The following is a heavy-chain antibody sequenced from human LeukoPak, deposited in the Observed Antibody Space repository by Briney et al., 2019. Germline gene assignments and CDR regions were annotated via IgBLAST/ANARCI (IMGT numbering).Heavy chain of an antibody. J-gene: IGHJ4*02. CDR3: AKDKEDYYGSGSPDY. Sequence: GGSLRLSCAASGFTFSSYWMSWVRQAPGKGLEWVANIKQDGSEKYYVDSVKGRFTISRDNAKNSLYLQMNSLRAEDTAVYYCAKDKEDYYGSGSPDYWGQGTLVTVSS. CDR1: GFTFSSYW. D-gene: IGHD3-10*01. V-gene: IGHV3-7*01. CDR2: IKQDGSEK.